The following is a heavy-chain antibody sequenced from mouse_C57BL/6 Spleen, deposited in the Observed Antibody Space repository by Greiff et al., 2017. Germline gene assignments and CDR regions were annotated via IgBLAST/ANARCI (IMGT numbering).Heavy chain of an antibody. Sequence: VQLQESGPELVKPGASVKISCKASGYSFTSYYIHWVKQRPGQGLEWIGWIYPGSGNTKYNEKFKGKATLTADTSSSTAYMQLSSLTSEDSAVYYCARWDWDCDAMDYWGQGTSVTVSS. D-gene: IGHD4-1*01. CDR1: GYSFTSYY. V-gene: IGHV1-66*01. CDR3: ARWDWDCDAMDY. CDR2: IYPGSGNT. J-gene: IGHJ4*01.